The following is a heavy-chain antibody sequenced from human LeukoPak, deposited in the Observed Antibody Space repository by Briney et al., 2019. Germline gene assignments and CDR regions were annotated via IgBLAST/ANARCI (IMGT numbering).Heavy chain of an antibody. Sequence: GGSLRLSCAASGLTFSSYWMSWVRQAPGKGLEWVANIKQDGSERYYVDSVKGRFTISRDNAKNSLYLQMNSLRAEDTAVYYCARGRDYAYPTLDYWGQGTLVTVSS. V-gene: IGHV3-7*01. D-gene: IGHD4-17*01. CDR1: GLTFSSYW. CDR2: IKQDGSER. J-gene: IGHJ4*02. CDR3: ARGRDYAYPTLDY.